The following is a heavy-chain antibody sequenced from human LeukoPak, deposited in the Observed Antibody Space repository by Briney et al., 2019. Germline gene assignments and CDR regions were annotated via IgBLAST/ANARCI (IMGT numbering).Heavy chain of an antibody. D-gene: IGHD5-12*01. Sequence: SETLSLTCAVYGGSFSGYYWSWIRQPPGKGLEWIGYIYYSGSTNYNPSLKSRVTISVDTSKNQFSLKLSSVTAADTAVYYCARVSTSGPPDYWGQGTLVTVSS. CDR1: GGSFSGYY. CDR3: ARVSTSGPPDY. CDR2: IYYSGST. V-gene: IGHV4-59*01. J-gene: IGHJ4*02.